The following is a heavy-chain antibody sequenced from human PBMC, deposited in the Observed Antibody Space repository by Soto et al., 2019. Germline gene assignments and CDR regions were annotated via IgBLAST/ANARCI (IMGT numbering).Heavy chain of an antibody. CDR1: AYTFTRYA. Sequence: GASVKVSCKPSAYTFTRYAIHWVRQAPGQRLEWMAWINPANGYTKYSQKFQDRVTVTRDTSASTVYMELTRLRSEDTAVYFCARQNNPYSSIDLWGRGTMVTVSS. D-gene: IGHD1-1*01. CDR3: ARQNNPYSSIDL. V-gene: IGHV1-3*01. J-gene: IGHJ2*01. CDR2: INPANGYT.